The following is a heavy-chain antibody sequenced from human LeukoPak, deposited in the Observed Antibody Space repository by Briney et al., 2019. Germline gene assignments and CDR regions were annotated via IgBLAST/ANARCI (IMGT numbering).Heavy chain of an antibody. CDR3: AKDQSGDHIVVVPAATIFDY. CDR2: INPSGGST. Sequence: GASVKVSCKASGYTFTSYYMHWVRQAPGQGLEWMGIINPSGGSTSYAQKFQGRVTMTRDTSTSTVYMELSSLRSEDTAVYYCAKDQSGDHIVVVPAATIFDYWGQGTLVTVSS. J-gene: IGHJ4*02. D-gene: IGHD2-2*01. V-gene: IGHV1-46*01. CDR1: GYTFTSYY.